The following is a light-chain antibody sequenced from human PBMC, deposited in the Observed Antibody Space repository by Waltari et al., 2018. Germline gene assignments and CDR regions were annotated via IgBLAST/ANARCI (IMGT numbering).Light chain of an antibody. CDR2: GAS. J-gene: IGKJ1*01. Sequence: EIVLKQSPGTLSLSPGEIATISCRASQDLRRTLAWYQQKPGQPPRLLIYGASNRATGIPDRFSGTGSETDFSLTISRLEPEDFAVYFCQHYLRLPVTYGQGTKVEIK. CDR1: QDLRRT. V-gene: IGKV3-20*01. CDR3: QHYLRLPVT.